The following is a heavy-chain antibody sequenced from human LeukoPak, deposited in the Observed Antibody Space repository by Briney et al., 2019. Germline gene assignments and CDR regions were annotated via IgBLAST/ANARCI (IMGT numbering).Heavy chain of an antibody. CDR2: INSDGGST. CDR1: GFSFTSAW. V-gene: IGHV3-74*01. Sequence: GGSLRLSCAASGFSFTSAWMSWVRQAPGKGLVWVSRINSDGGSTSYADSVKGRFAISRDNPKNTLYLLMNSLSAEDTALYYCAKEQTSSGYFDYWGQGTLVTVSS. D-gene: IGHD3-10*01. J-gene: IGHJ4*02. CDR3: AKEQTSSGYFDY.